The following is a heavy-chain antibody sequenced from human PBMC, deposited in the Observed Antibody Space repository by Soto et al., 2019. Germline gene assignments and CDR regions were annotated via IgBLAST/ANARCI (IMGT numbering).Heavy chain of an antibody. CDR1: GGSISSSSYY. CDR3: ARHEYSYGEYYFDY. Sequence: SETLSLTCTVSGGSISSSSYYWCWIRHPPGKGLEWIGSIYYSGSTYYNPSLKSRVTISVDTSKNQFSLKLSSVTAADTAVYYCARHEYSYGEYYFDYWGQGTLVTVSS. J-gene: IGHJ4*02. D-gene: IGHD5-18*01. CDR2: IYYSGST. V-gene: IGHV4-39*01.